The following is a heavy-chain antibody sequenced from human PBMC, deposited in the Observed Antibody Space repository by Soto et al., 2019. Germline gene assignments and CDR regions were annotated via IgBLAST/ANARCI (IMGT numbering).Heavy chain of an antibody. J-gene: IGHJ6*02. D-gene: IGHD4-17*01. CDR3: ARHGNTVTTGYYYGMDV. V-gene: IGHV4-39*01. CDR1: GASISSSNYY. CDR2: MYYSGRT. Sequence: SETLSLTCTVSGASISSSNYYWVWIREPPGRGLEWIGTMYYSGRTYYNPSLKSRVTTSVDTSKNHFSLKLSAVTATDTAVYYCARHGNTVTTGYYYGMDVWGQGTTVTVS.